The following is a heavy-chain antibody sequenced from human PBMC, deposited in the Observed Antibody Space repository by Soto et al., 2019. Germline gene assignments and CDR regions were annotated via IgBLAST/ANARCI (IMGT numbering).Heavy chain of an antibody. CDR2: MREDGGQE. V-gene: IGHV3-7*04. Sequence: EVQLVESGGGLVQPGGSLRLSCAPSGSGFSSYGMIWVRQAPGKGLEGVGNMREDGGQEYFVASVKGRFTISRDNAKNTLYLQMNGLRVEDTAVYYCTRDKGARRGMDVWGQGTTVTVSS. CDR1: GSGFSSYG. D-gene: IGHD3-10*01. J-gene: IGHJ6*02. CDR3: TRDKGARRGMDV.